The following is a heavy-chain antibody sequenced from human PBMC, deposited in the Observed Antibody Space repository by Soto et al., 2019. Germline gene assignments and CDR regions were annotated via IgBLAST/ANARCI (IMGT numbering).Heavy chain of an antibody. CDR2: ISGTGAVT. J-gene: IGHJ6*02. CDR3: AKSHRGYSSSDMDV. CDR1: GFTFTSYA. V-gene: IGHV3-23*01. Sequence: PGGSLRLSCAASGFTFTSYAVTWVCQTPGQGPAWVSTISGTGAVTYCADPVKGRFTISRDNSKNTLYLQMYSLRAEDTAVYYCAKSHRGYSSSDMDVWGQGTTVTVSS. D-gene: IGHD6-6*01.